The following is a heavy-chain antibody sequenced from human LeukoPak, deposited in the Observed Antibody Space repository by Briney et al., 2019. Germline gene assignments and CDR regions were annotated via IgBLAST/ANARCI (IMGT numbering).Heavy chain of an antibody. J-gene: IGHJ4*02. D-gene: IGHD1-1*01. CDR3: TRRYLFDY. CDR1: GFSLSGSA. V-gene: IGHV3-15*01. Sequence: GGSLRLSCAASGFSLSGSAVHWVRQAPGKGLEWVGRIKSKTDGGTTDYAAPVKGRFTISRDDSKNTLYLQMNSLKTEDTAVYYCTRRYLFDYWGQGTLVTVSS. CDR2: IKSKTDGGTT.